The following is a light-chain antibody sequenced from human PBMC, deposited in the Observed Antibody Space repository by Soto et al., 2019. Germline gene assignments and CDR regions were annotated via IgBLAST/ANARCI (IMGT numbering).Light chain of an antibody. Sequence: DIQMTQSPSTLSASVGDRVTITCRARQGISSWLAWYQQKPGIAPKLLIYDASSLESGVPSRFSGSESGTEFTLTISSLQPDDFATYFCQQYNSSPYTFGHGTKVDIK. CDR2: DAS. J-gene: IGKJ2*01. CDR1: QGISSW. CDR3: QQYNSSPYT. V-gene: IGKV1-5*01.